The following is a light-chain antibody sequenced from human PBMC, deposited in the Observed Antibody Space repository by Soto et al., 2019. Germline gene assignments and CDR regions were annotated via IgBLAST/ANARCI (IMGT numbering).Light chain of an antibody. CDR3: QTWGTGIQV. Sequence: QLVLTQSPSASASLVASVKLTCTLSSGHSSYAIAWHQQQPEKGPRYLMKLNSDGSHSKGDGIPDRFSGSSSGAERYLAISSLKSEDEADYYCQTWGTGIQVFGGGTKVTVL. CDR2: LNSDGSH. V-gene: IGLV4-69*01. CDR1: SGHSSYA. J-gene: IGLJ3*02.